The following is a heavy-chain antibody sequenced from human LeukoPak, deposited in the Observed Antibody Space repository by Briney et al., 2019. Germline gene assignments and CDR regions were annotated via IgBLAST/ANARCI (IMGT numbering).Heavy chain of an antibody. D-gene: IGHD4-17*01. CDR3: ARGDFGETNTAFDV. Sequence: ASVKVPCKTSLYTFTDYDVHWVRPAPGQGLEWMGWINPNSATTNYAQRLQGRVTFTRDTSLSVAYMELSSLTSEDAAVYFCARGDFGETNTAFDVWGQGTLVAVSS. CDR2: INPNSATT. V-gene: IGHV1-8*03. CDR1: LYTFTDYD. J-gene: IGHJ3*01.